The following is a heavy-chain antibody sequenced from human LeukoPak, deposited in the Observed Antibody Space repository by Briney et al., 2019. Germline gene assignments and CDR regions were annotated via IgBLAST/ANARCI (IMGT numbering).Heavy chain of an antibody. CDR1: GFTFSSYW. Sequence: PGGSLRLSCAASGFTFSSYWMSWVRQAPGKGLEWVANIKQDGSEKYYVDSVKGRFTISRDNAKNSLYLQMNSLRAEDTAVYYCAKDSRIAAADYWGQGTLVTVSS. CDR2: IKQDGSEK. D-gene: IGHD6-13*01. V-gene: IGHV3-7*03. CDR3: AKDSRIAAADY. J-gene: IGHJ4*02.